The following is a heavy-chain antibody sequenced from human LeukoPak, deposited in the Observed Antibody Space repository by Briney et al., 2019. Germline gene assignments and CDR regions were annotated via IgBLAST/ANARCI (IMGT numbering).Heavy chain of an antibody. J-gene: IGHJ4*02. Sequence: ASVKVSCKASGYTFTGYYMHWVRQAPGQGLEWMGWINPNSGGTNYAQKFQGWVTMTRDTSISTAYMELSRLRSDDTAVYYCARVVKNWNDLNYFDYWGQGTLVTVSS. CDR1: GYTFTGYY. D-gene: IGHD1-1*01. CDR2: INPNSGGT. V-gene: IGHV1-2*04. CDR3: ARVVKNWNDLNYFDY.